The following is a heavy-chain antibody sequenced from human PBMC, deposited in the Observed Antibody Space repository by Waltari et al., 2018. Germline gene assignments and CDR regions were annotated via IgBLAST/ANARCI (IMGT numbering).Heavy chain of an antibody. CDR3: ARGVSDRRYFDY. D-gene: IGHD3-10*01. V-gene: IGHV3-21*01. CDR1: GFTFSSYS. CDR2: ISSSSSYI. J-gene: IGHJ4*02. Sequence: EVQLVESGGGLVKPGGSLRLACAASGFTFSSYSMNWVRQAPGKGLEWVSSISSSSSYIYYADSVKGRVNISRENAKNSLYLQRNSLRAEDTAVYDCARGVSDRRYFDYWGQGTLVIVSS.